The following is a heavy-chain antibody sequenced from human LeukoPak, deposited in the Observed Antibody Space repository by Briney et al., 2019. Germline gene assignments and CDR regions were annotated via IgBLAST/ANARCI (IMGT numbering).Heavy chain of an antibody. Sequence: GGSLRLSCAASGFTFSSYEMNWVRQAPGKGLEGVSYISSSGSTIYYADSVKGRFTISRDNSKNTLYLQMNSLRAEDTAVYYCAKVPVYVRLAYCGGDCGQLLWGQGTLVTVSS. CDR3: AKVPVYVRLAYCGGDCGQLL. CDR2: ISSSGSTI. J-gene: IGHJ4*02. CDR1: GFTFSSYE. D-gene: IGHD2-21*02. V-gene: IGHV3-48*03.